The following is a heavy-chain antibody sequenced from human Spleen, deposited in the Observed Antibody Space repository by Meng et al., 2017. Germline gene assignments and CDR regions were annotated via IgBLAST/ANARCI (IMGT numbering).Heavy chain of an antibody. CDR2: TRNKANSYTT. J-gene: IGHJ4*02. CDR1: GFTFTDHY. V-gene: IGHV3-72*01. CDR3: TRDGCRYGDCPPLFDY. Sequence: GESLKISCAASGFTFTDHYMNWVRQAPGKGLEWVGRTRNKANSYTTEYAASVKGRFTISRDDSKDSLYLQMNSLDTEDTAVYFCTRDGCRYGDCPPLFDYWGQGILVTVSS. D-gene: IGHD2-21*02.